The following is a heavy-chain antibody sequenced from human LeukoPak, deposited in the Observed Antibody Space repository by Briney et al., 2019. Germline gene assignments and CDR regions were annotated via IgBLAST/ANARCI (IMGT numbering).Heavy chain of an antibody. J-gene: IGHJ4*02. V-gene: IGHV3-7*01. Sequence: PGGSLRLSCAASGFTFSTYWMTWVRQAPGKGLEWVANIKQDGSDKYYVDSVKGRFTISRDNAKNSLYLQMNSLRAEDTAVYYCARDSAAGMGLDYWGRGTLVTVSS. CDR2: IKQDGSDK. D-gene: IGHD6-13*01. CDR3: ARDSAAGMGLDY. CDR1: GFTFSTYW.